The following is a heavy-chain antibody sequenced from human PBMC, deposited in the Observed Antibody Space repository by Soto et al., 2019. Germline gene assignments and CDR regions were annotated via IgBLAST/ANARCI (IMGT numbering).Heavy chain of an antibody. Sequence: EVQLVESGGGLVQPGGSLRLSCAASGFTFSSYEMNWVRQAPGKGLEWVSYISSSGSTIYYADSVKGRFTISRDNAKNSLYLQMNSLRAEDTAVYYCARGVEDYVWGSYRPYFDYWGQGTLVTVSS. CDR1: GFTFSSYE. D-gene: IGHD3-16*02. V-gene: IGHV3-48*03. J-gene: IGHJ4*02. CDR3: ARGVEDYVWGSYRPYFDY. CDR2: ISSSGSTI.